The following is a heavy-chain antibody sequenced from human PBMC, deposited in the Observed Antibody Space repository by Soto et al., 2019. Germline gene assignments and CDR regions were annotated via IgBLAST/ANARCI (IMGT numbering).Heavy chain of an antibody. CDR1: GFTFSSYA. J-gene: IGHJ5*02. CDR3: AKDITLFGVPPPNDWFDP. CDR2: ISGSGGST. D-gene: IGHD3-3*01. Sequence: EVQLLVSGGGLVQPGGSLRLSCAASGFTFSSYAMSWVRQAPGKGLEWVSAISGSGGSTYYADSVKGRFTISRDNSKNTLYLQMNSLRAEDTAVYYCAKDITLFGVPPPNDWFDPWGQGTLVTVSS. V-gene: IGHV3-23*01.